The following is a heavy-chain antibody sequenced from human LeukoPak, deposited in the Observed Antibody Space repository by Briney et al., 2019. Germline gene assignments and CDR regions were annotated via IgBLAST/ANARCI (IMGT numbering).Heavy chain of an antibody. Sequence: PSETLSLTCAVYGGSFNGYYWSWIRQPPGKGLEWIGEINHSGSTNYNPSLKSRVTISVDTSKNQFSLKLSSVTAADTAVYYCARLKGAPGYSSGWRTGYYYYGMDVWGQGTTVTVSS. CDR2: INHSGST. V-gene: IGHV4-34*01. J-gene: IGHJ6*02. CDR1: GGSFNGYY. D-gene: IGHD6-19*01. CDR3: ARLKGAPGYSSGWRTGYYYYGMDV.